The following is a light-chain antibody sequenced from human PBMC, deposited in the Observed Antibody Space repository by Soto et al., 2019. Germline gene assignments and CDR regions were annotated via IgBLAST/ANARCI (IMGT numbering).Light chain of an antibody. CDR3: CSYAGSYTWV. CDR2: DVT. CDR1: SSDVGAYKF. J-gene: IGLJ1*01. V-gene: IGLV2-11*01. Sequence: QSVLTQPASVSGSPGQSITISCTGTSSDVGAYKFVSWLQHNPGEAPKVMIYDVTQRPSGVPDRFSGTKSGNMASLTISGLQAEDEADYYCCSYAGSYTWVFGSGTKVTVL.